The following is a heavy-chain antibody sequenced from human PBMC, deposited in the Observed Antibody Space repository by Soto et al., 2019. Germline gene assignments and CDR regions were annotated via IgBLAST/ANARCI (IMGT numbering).Heavy chain of an antibody. Sequence: GGSLRLSCAASGFTFSSYAMHWVRQAPGKGLEWVAVISYDGSNKYYADSVKGRFTISRDNSKNTLYLQMNSLRAEDTAVYYCARDSGITIFGYWGQGTLVTVSS. CDR3: ARDSGITIFGY. V-gene: IGHV3-30-3*01. CDR1: GFTFSSYA. CDR2: ISYDGSNK. J-gene: IGHJ4*02. D-gene: IGHD3-3*01.